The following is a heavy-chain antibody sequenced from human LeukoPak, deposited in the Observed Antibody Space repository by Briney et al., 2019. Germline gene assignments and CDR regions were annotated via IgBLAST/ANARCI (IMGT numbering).Heavy chain of an antibody. Sequence: PGGSLRLSCAASGFTFSSYAMSWVRQAPGKGLEWVSAISGSGGSTYYADSVKGRFTISRDNSKNTLYLQMNSPRAEDTAVYYCARDMGATAGGFDYWGQGTLVTVSS. V-gene: IGHV3-23*01. CDR3: ARDMGATAGGFDY. D-gene: IGHD1-26*01. J-gene: IGHJ4*02. CDR1: GFTFSSYA. CDR2: ISGSGGST.